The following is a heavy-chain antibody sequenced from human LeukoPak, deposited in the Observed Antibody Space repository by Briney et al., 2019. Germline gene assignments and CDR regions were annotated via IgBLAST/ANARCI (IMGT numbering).Heavy chain of an antibody. V-gene: IGHV3-30*01. CDR3: ARDGHYYYYDSSGSYYPPNFDY. CDR2: ISYDGSNK. CDR1: GFTFSSYA. J-gene: IGHJ4*02. Sequence: GGSLRLSCAASGFTFSSYAMHWVRQAPGKGLEWVAVISYDGSNKYYADSVKGRFTISRDNSKNTLYLQMNSLRAEDTAVYYCARDGHYYYYDSSGSYYPPNFDYWGQGTLVTVSS. D-gene: IGHD3-22*01.